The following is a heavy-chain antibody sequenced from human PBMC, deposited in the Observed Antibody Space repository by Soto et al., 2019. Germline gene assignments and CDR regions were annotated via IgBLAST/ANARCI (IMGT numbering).Heavy chain of an antibody. CDR3: ARSQGGSSSLDIYYYYYYGMDV. CDR1: GGTFRSYA. Sequence: GGTFRSYAISWVRQAPGQGLEWMGGIIPIFGTANYAQKFQGRVTITADESTSTGYMELSSLRSEDTAVYYCARSQGGSSSLDIYYYYYYGMDVWGQGTTVTVSS. J-gene: IGHJ6*02. D-gene: IGHD2-15*01. V-gene: IGHV1-69*01. CDR2: IIPIFGTA.